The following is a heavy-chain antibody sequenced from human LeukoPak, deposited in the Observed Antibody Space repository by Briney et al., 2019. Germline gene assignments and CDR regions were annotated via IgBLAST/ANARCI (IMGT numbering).Heavy chain of an antibody. CDR3: ARGIRITMIVVVITTFAESAWFDP. D-gene: IGHD3-22*01. CDR2: INHSGST. Sequence: SETLSLTCAVYGGSFSGYYWSWIRQPPGKGLEWIGEINHSGSTNYNPSLKSRATISVDTSKNQFSLKLSSVTAADTAVYYCARGIRITMIVVVITTFAESAWFDPWGQGTLVTVSS. J-gene: IGHJ5*02. CDR1: GGSFSGYY. V-gene: IGHV4-34*01.